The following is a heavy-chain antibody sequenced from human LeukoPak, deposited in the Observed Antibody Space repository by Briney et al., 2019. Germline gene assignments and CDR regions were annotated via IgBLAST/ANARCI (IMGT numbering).Heavy chain of an antibody. CDR1: GYTFTIYG. CDR3: ARACSSSSCYLSYYYGMDV. Sequence: ASVKVSCKASGYTFTIYGISWVRQAPGQGLEWMGWVSPYNGNTNYAQKFQGRVTMTRNTSISTAYMELSSLRSEDTAVYYCARACSSSSCYLSYYYGMDVWGQGTTVTVSS. V-gene: IGHV1-18*01. D-gene: IGHD2-2*01. J-gene: IGHJ6*02. CDR2: VSPYNGNT.